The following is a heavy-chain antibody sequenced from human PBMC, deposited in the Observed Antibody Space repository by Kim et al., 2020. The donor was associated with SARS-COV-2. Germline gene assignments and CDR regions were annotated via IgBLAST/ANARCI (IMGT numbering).Heavy chain of an antibody. CDR2: IIPIFGTA. CDR1: GGTFSSYA. Sequence: SVKVSCKASGGTFSSYAISWVRQAPGQGLEWMGGIIPIFGTANYAQKFQGRVTITADESTSTAYMELSSLRSEDTAVYYCAREGGYDYVGGLNNWFDPWGQGTLVTVSS. J-gene: IGHJ5*02. D-gene: IGHD5-12*01. V-gene: IGHV1-69*13. CDR3: AREGGYDYVGGLNNWFDP.